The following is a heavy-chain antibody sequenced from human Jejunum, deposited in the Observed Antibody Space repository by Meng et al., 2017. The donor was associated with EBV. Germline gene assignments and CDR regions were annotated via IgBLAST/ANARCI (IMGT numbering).Heavy chain of an antibody. CDR3: ARDRGVEDY. J-gene: IGHJ4*02. Sequence: QGGLQESGPGLVKPPRTLSLTCAVPGGSISTDNWWSWVRQPPGKGLEYIGEIHHSGSTKYNPSLKSRVTISVDKSNNHFSLKLSSVTAADTAVYYCARDRGVEDYWGQGTLVTVSS. D-gene: IGHD5-24*01. CDR2: IHHSGST. V-gene: IGHV4-4*03. CDR1: GGSISTDNW.